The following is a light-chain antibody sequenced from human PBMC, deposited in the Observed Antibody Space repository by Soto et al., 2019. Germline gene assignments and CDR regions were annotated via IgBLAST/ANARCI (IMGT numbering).Light chain of an antibody. CDR1: QSVSRW. CDR3: QHYGETPFT. V-gene: IGKV3-20*01. Sequence: EVVLTQSPATLSLSPGGRATLSCRASQSVSRWLAWYQHRPGQSPRLLISGASMRASGVPVRFSGSGSGTDFTLTISILEPEDFAVYYCQHYGETPFTFGLGTRLE. J-gene: IGKJ5*01. CDR2: GAS.